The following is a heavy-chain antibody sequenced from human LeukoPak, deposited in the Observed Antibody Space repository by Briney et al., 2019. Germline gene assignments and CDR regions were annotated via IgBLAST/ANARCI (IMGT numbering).Heavy chain of an antibody. CDR3: ARVWSDCYVTNCYISEY. CDR2: LVVGSGNT. D-gene: IGHD3-3*01. Sequence: ASVKVSCKASGFTFTSSAVQWVRQARGQRLEWIGWLVVGSGNTNYAQKFQERVTITRDMSTSTAYMELSSLRAEDTAVYYCARVWSDCYVTNCYISEYWGQGTLVTVSS. V-gene: IGHV1-58*01. J-gene: IGHJ4*02. CDR1: GFTFTSSA.